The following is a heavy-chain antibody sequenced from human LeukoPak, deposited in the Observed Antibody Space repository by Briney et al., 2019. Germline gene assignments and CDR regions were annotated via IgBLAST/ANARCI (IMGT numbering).Heavy chain of an antibody. CDR3: ARGGYCGGGSCYGDNFWFDP. CDR2: IYHSGST. Sequence: PSETLSLTCTVSGGSISSSSYYWSWIRQPPGKGLEWIGYIYHSGSTYYNPSLKSRVTISVDRSKNQFPLKLSSVTAADTAVYYCARGGYCGGGSCYGDNFWFDPWGQGTLVTVSS. J-gene: IGHJ5*02. D-gene: IGHD2-15*01. V-gene: IGHV4-30-2*01. CDR1: GGSISSSSYY.